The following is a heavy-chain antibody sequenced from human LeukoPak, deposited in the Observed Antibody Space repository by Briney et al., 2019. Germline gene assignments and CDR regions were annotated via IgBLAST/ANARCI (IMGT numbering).Heavy chain of an antibody. V-gene: IGHV3-30*14. CDR1: GFTFSSYA. CDR2: ISYDGSNK. J-gene: IGHJ6*03. Sequence: GRSLRLSCAASGFTFSSYAMHWVRQAPGKGLEWVAVISYDGSNKYYADSVKGRFTISRDNSKNTLYLQMNSLRAEDTAVYYCARAIAVAERGYYYYYMDVWGKGTTVTISS. CDR3: ARAIAVAERGYYYYYMDV. D-gene: IGHD6-19*01.